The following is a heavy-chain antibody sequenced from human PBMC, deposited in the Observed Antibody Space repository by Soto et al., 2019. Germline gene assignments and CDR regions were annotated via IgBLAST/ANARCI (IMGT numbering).Heavy chain of an antibody. Sequence: QVRLVESGGGAVQPGDSLRLSCDASGFTFSTYALHWVRQAPGKGLEWVAFISYPGANQYYADSVKGRITVSRDNSKNIASLQMTSLKPEDSAVYYCARDACLNSRGAYYDHWGQGTLVTVSS. CDR3: ARDACLNSRGAYYDH. CDR1: GFTFSTYA. D-gene: IGHD3-10*01. J-gene: IGHJ4*02. V-gene: IGHV3-30-3*01. CDR2: ISYPGANQ.